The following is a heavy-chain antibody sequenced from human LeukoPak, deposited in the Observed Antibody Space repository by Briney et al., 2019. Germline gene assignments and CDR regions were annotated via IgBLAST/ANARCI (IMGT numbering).Heavy chain of an antibody. CDR2: IYHNGNT. CDR3: ARVLSSSWSYYFDY. CDR1: GYSISSGYY. D-gene: IGHD6-13*01. J-gene: IGHJ4*02. Sequence: PSETLSLTCAVSGYSISSGYYWGWIRQPPRKGLEWIGSIYHNGNTYYNPSLKSRVAISVDTSKNEFSLKLSSVTAADTAVYYCARVLSSSWSYYFDYWGQGTLVTISS. V-gene: IGHV4-38-2*01.